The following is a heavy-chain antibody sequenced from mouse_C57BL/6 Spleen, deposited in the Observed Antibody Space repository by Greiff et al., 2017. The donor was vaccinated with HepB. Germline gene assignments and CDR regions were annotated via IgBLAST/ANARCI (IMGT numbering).Heavy chain of an antibody. CDR2: ISSGSSTI. CDR1: GFPFSDYG. CDR3: ARHYGSRYAMDY. Sequence: DVKLVESGGGLVKPGGSLKLSCAASGFPFSDYGMHWVRQAPEKGLEWVAYISSGSSTIYYADTVKGRFTISRDNAKNTLFLQMTSLRSEDTAMYYCARHYGSRYAMDYWGQGTSVTVSS. D-gene: IGHD1-1*01. J-gene: IGHJ4*01. V-gene: IGHV5-17*01.